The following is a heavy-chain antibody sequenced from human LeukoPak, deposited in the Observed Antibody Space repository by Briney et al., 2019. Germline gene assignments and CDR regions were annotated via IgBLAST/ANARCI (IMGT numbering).Heavy chain of an antibody. D-gene: IGHD6-13*01. CDR2: INHSGST. Sequence: SETLSLTCAVYGGSFSGYYWSWIRQPPGEGLEWIGEINHSGSTNYNPSLKSRVTISVDTSKNQFSLKLSSVTAADTAVYYCARVPPLRYSSSWYKSCWFDPWGQGTLVTVSS. CDR1: GGSFSGYY. J-gene: IGHJ5*02. V-gene: IGHV4-34*01. CDR3: ARVPPLRYSSSWYKSCWFDP.